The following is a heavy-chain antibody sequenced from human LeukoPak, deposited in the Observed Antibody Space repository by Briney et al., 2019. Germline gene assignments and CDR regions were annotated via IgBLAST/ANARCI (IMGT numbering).Heavy chain of an antibody. CDR3: AKRSMVRGVQFDAFDL. CDR1: GFTFSRCD. Sequence: PGGSLRLSCAASGFTFSRCDMHWVRQAPGKGLEWVAFVLYDGSLKYYADSVRGRVTISRDNFKNTLYLQMNSLRAEDTAVYYCAKRSMVRGVQFDAFDLWGQGTIVTVSS. V-gene: IGHV3-30*02. D-gene: IGHD3-10*01. CDR2: VLYDGSLK. J-gene: IGHJ3*01.